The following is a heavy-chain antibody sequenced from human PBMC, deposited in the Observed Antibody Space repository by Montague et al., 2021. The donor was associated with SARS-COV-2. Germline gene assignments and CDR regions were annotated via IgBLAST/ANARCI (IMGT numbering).Heavy chain of an antibody. Sequence: SETLSLTCAVHGGSFSGYYWNWIRQPPGKGLEWIGEINHGGSTNYNPSLKGRVTISADTSKNQFSLKLTSVAAADTAVYYCARLGEGVVPAPILGVGPYYSYYYMDVWGKGTTVTVSS. V-gene: IGHV4-34*01. CDR1: GGSFSGYY. CDR3: ARLGEGVVPAPILGVGPYYSYYYMDV. CDR2: INHGGST. D-gene: IGHD2-2*02. J-gene: IGHJ6*03.